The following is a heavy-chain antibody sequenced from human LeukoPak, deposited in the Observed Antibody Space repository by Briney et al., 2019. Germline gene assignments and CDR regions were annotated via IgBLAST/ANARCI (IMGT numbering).Heavy chain of an antibody. CDR1: GFTFSSYS. Sequence: GGSLRLSCAASGFTFSSYSMHWVRQAPGKGLEWVAAISYDGTNKYSADSVRGRFTISRDNSKNTLYLQMNSLRAEDTAVYYCAKDLAIFGVVSVFDYWGQGTLVTVSS. CDR3: AKDLAIFGVVSVFDY. CDR2: ISYDGTNK. V-gene: IGHV3-30-3*01. J-gene: IGHJ4*02. D-gene: IGHD3-3*01.